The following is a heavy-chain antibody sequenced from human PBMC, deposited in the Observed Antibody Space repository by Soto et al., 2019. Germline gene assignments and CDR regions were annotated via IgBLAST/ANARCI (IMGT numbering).Heavy chain of an antibody. V-gene: IGHV1-58*01. CDR1: GFTFTSSA. CDR2: IVVGSGNT. CDR3: AAVTTGYLYYYYGMDV. Sequence: PGGSLRLSCKASGFTFTSSAVQWVRQSRGQRLEWIGWIVVGSGNTNYAQKFQERVTITRDMSTSTAYMELSSLRSEDTAVYYCAAVTTGYLYYYYGMDVWGQGTTVTVSS. J-gene: IGHJ6*02. D-gene: IGHD3-9*01.